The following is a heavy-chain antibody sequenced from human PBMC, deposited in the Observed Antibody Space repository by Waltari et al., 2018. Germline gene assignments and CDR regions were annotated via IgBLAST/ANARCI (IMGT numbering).Heavy chain of an antibody. V-gene: IGHV4-61*02. D-gene: IGHD2-2*01. CDR1: GGSISRGRFY. CDR3: AREVVPAALGFGDFDY. CDR2: SYKNGGT. Sequence: QVQLQESGPGLVKPSQTLSLTCTVSGGSISRGRFYWNWIRQPAGKGLEWVGRSYKNGGTSVNPSLKSRVTLSLDTSKNQFSLELTSMIAADTATYYCAREVVPAALGFGDFDYWGRGTLVTVSS. J-gene: IGHJ4*02.